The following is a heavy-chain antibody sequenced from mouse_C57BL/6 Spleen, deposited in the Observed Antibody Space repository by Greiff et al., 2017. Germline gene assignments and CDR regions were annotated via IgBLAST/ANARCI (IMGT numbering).Heavy chain of an antibody. Sequence: VQLQQPGAELVKPGASVKMSCKASGYTFTSYWITWVKQRPGQGLEWIGDIYPGSGSTNYNEKFKSKATLTVDTSSSTAYMQLSSLTAEDSAVYYCARDPLYDYDDAMDYWGQGTSVTVSS. D-gene: IGHD2-4*01. V-gene: IGHV1-55*01. CDR2: IYPGSGST. CDR1: GYTFTSYW. CDR3: ARDPLYDYDDAMDY. J-gene: IGHJ4*01.